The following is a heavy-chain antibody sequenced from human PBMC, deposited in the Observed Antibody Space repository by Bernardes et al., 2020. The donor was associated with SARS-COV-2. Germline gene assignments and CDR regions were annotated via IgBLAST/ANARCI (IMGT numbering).Heavy chain of an antibody. D-gene: IGHD6-25*01. CDR3: ARRYKSGFSASDI. J-gene: IGHJ3*02. CDR1: GYTFTDYY. V-gene: IGHV1-2*02. CDR2: IDPNSGGT. Sequence: ASVKVSCKASGYTFTDYYIHWVRQAPGQGLEWKGWIDPNSGGTKCTQKFQGRVTMTRDTSISTAYMELSRLRSDDTAVYYCARRYKSGFSASDIWGQGTMVTVSS.